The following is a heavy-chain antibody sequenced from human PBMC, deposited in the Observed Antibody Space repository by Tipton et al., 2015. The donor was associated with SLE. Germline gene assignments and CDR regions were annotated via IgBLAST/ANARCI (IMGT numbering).Heavy chain of an antibody. CDR3: ARRMVQRGAFDI. Sequence: SLRLSCAASGFPVSSNYMSWVRPAPGKGLGWGSVIYSGGSTYYADSVKGRFTIPSNNSKNTLYLQINSLRAEDTAVYYCARRMVQRGAFDIWGQGTMVTVSS. CDR1: GFPVSSNY. CDR2: IYSGGST. J-gene: IGHJ3*02. V-gene: IGHV3-53*01. D-gene: IGHD3-10*01.